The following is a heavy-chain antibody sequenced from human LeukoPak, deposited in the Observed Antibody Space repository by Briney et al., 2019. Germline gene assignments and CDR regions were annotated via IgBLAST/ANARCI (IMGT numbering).Heavy chain of an antibody. D-gene: IGHD4-23*01. Sequence: GGSLRLSCAASGFTVNSNYMSWVRQAPGKGLEWVSVIYSGDNTYYADSVKGRFTVSRDTSKNTVYLRMNSLRAEDTAVYYCARGPYGNPLGYWGQGTTVTVSS. J-gene: IGHJ6*02. CDR3: ARGPYGNPLGY. CDR1: GFTVNSNY. CDR2: IYSGDNT. V-gene: IGHV3-53*01.